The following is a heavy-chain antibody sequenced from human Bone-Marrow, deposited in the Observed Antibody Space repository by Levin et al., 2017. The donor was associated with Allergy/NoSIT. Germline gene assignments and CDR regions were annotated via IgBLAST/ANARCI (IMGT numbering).Heavy chain of an antibody. J-gene: IGHJ4*02. Sequence: PGGSLRLSCAASGFTFSGYAVSWVRQAPGKGLEWVSGISGSGGSTNYADSVKGRFTISRDNSKNTLYLQMNSLRVEDTAVYYCAKALYGGFDYWGQGTLVTVSS. CDR1: GFTFSGYA. V-gene: IGHV3-23*01. CDR2: ISGSGGST. D-gene: IGHD3-16*01. CDR3: AKALYGGFDY.